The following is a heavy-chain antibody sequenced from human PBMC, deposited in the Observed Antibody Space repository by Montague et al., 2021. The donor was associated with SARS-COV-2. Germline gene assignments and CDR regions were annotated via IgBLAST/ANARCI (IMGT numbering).Heavy chain of an antibody. D-gene: IGHD4-17*01. CDR2: INHSGST. CDR1: GGSFSGYY. V-gene: IGHV4-34*01. J-gene: IGHJ6*02. Sequence: SETLSLTCAVYGGSFSGYYWSWIRQPPGKGLEWIGEINHSGSTNXXPSLKSRVTISVDTSKNQFSLKLSSLTAADTAVYYCARGRTVTTFYSYYGMDVWGQGTTVTVSS. CDR3: ARGRTVTTFYSYYGMDV.